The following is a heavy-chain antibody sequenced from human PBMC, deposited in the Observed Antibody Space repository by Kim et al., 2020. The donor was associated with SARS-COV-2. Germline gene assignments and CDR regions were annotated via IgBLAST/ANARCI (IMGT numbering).Heavy chain of an antibody. V-gene: IGHV3-33*01. Sequence: GGSLRLSCTASGFSFSSYGMHWVRQAPGKGLEWMAFMWFDGSNKNYSDSVKGRFAISRGNSKNTLYLQMNSLRAEDTAVYYCARVAAAGPYYYYYYMDVWGKGTTVTVSS. CDR3: ARVAAAGPYYYYYYMDV. D-gene: IGHD6-13*01. J-gene: IGHJ6*03. CDR2: MWFDGSNK. CDR1: GFSFSSYG.